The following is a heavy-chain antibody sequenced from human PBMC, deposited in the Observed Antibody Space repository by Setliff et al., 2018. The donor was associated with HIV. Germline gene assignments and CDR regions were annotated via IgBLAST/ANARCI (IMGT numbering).Heavy chain of an antibody. CDR1: GFSFSLYA. V-gene: IGHV3-23*01. D-gene: IGHD3-16*02. J-gene: IGHJ3*01. CDR3: ATFLRSGELSLFPDGFNL. CDR2: ISGSGRKT. Sequence: PGGSLRLSCKATGFSFSLYAMSWVRQAPGKGLEWVSSISGSGRKTYYGDSVKGRFTISRDNSWDTLYLQTDSLRAEDTAVYYCATFLRSGELSLFPDGFNLWGQGTLVTVSS.